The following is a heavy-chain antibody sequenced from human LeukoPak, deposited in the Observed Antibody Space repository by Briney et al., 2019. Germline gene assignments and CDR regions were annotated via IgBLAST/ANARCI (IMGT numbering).Heavy chain of an antibody. J-gene: IGHJ2*01. CDR3: VRGRATAPRWCFDL. CDR2: IYSSGGT. Sequence: KPSETLSLTCTVSSGSMNSYYWSWIRQPAGKELEWIGRIYSSGGTNYNPSLKSRVTMSVDTSKNQFSLKLSSVTAADTAVYYCVRGRATAPRWCFDLWGRGTLVIVSS. D-gene: IGHD2-21*02. V-gene: IGHV4-4*07. CDR1: SGSMNSYY.